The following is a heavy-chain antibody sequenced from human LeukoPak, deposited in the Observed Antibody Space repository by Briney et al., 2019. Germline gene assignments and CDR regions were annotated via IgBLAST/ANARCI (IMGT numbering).Heavy chain of an antibody. D-gene: IGHD2-2*01. V-gene: IGHV1-69*13. CDR2: IIPIFDTA. Sequence: GASVKVSCKASGGTFSSYAISWVRQAPGQGLEWMGGIIPIFDTANYAQKFQGRVTITADESTSTAYMELSSLRSEDTAMYYCARVKRRYQVLKPLHETPSHYFDYWGQGTLVTVSS. CDR1: GGTFSSYA. J-gene: IGHJ4*02. CDR3: ARVKRRYQVLKPLHETPSHYFDY.